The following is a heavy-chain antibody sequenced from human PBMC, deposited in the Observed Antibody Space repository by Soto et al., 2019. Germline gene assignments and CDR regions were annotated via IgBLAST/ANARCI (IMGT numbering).Heavy chain of an antibody. D-gene: IGHD2-2*01. Sequence: QVQLVQAGAEVKKPGSSVKVSCEASGGTFSSYSFSWVRQAPGQGLEWMGRVIPFLGMSNYAQKFQGRVTITADKSTSTVYMELSSLRSEDTAVYYCARGGAVVVPGAVDRHNWFDPWGQGTLVTVSS. CDR1: GGTFSSYS. J-gene: IGHJ5*02. CDR2: VIPFLGMS. V-gene: IGHV1-69*02. CDR3: ARGGAVVVPGAVDRHNWFDP.